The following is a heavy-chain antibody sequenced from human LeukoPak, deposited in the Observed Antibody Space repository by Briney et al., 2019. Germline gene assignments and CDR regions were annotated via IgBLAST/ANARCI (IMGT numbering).Heavy chain of an antibody. Sequence: ASVKVSCKPSGYTFTSYYMHWVRQAPGQGLEWMGWINPNSGGTNYAQKFQGRVTMTRDTSISTAYMELSRLRSDDTAVYYCARGSEVLRFSEWLSVDPWGQGTLVTVSS. CDR2: INPNSGGT. J-gene: IGHJ5*02. V-gene: IGHV1-2*02. CDR3: ARGSEVLRFSEWLSVDP. D-gene: IGHD3-3*01. CDR1: GYTFTSYY.